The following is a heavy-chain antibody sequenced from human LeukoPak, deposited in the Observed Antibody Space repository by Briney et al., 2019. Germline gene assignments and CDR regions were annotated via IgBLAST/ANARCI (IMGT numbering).Heavy chain of an antibody. CDR1: GFTFSSYG. D-gene: IGHD6-19*01. V-gene: IGHV3-30*18. J-gene: IGHJ4*02. Sequence: GGSLRLSCAASGFTFSSYGMHWVRQAPGKGLEWVAVISYDGSNKYYADSVKGRFTISRDNSKNTLYLQMNSLRAEDTAVYYCAKDLAVAGTASGYWGQGTLVTVSS. CDR3: AKDLAVAGTASGY. CDR2: ISYDGSNK.